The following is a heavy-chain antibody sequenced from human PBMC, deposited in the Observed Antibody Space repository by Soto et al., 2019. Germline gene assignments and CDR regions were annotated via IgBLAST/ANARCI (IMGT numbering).Heavy chain of an antibody. D-gene: IGHD3-22*01. J-gene: IGHJ4*02. Sequence: GETLKTSCKGSLYDFYTNCVGWVGQLPGRGLEWVGFLYPGDSDTRLNPSLQGHVTISAEVSVRTAFLQWRTLKTSDSGMYFCARLPRDCNKASCYYADHWGQGT. CDR1: LYDFYTNC. V-gene: IGHV5-51*01. CDR3: ARLPRDCNKASCYYADH. CDR2: LYPGDSDT.